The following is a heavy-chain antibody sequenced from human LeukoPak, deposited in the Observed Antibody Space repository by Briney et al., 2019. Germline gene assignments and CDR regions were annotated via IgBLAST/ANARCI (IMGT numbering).Heavy chain of an antibody. J-gene: IGHJ5*02. CDR3: ARTNIGPAGSWFDP. CDR2: IYTSGST. Sequence: KPSETLSLTCTVSGASISSGSYYWSWIRQPAGKGLEWIGRIYTSGSTNYNPSLKSRVTISVDTSKKQLSLQLSSVTAADTAVYYCARTNIGPAGSWFDPWGQGTLVTVSS. CDR1: GASISSGSYY. D-gene: IGHD6-13*01. V-gene: IGHV4-61*02.